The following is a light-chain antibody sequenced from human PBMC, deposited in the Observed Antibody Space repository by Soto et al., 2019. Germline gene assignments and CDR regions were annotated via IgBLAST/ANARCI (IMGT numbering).Light chain of an antibody. CDR2: GAS. V-gene: IGKV3-20*01. Sequence: EIVLTQSPDTLSLSPGESATLSCRASQSVSSNYLAWYQQKPGRAPRLLIYGASNSATGIPDRFSGSVSGTDFTLTISRLEPEDFAVFYCQQYSDSITFGQGTRLEIE. CDR1: QSVSSNY. J-gene: IGKJ5*01. CDR3: QQYSDSIT.